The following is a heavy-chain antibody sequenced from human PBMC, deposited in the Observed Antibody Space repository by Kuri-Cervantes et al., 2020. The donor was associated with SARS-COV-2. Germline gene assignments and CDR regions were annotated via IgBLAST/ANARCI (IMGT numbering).Heavy chain of an antibody. CDR3: AKDGKIGGNYFDY. CDR1: GYTFTSYD. D-gene: IGHD3-16*01. Sequence: ASVKVSCKASGYTFTSYDINWVRQATGQGLEWMGWMNPNSGNTGYAQKFQGRVTITRNTSISTAYMELSSLRAEDTAVYYCAKDGKIGGNYFDYWGQGTLVTVSS. J-gene: IGHJ4*02. CDR2: MNPNSGNT. V-gene: IGHV1-8*03.